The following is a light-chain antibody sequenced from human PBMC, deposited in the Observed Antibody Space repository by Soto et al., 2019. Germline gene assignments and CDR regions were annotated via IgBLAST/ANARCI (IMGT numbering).Light chain of an antibody. Sequence: EIVLTQSPATLSLSPGERATLSCRASQSVSNKVIWYQQKPGQAPRLLIYAASTRATGTPARFSGSGSGTDFTLTINSLEPEDFAVYYCQHRANWPLTFGGGTRWISN. CDR2: AAS. CDR1: QSVSNK. V-gene: IGKV3-11*01. CDR3: QHRANWPLT. J-gene: IGKJ4*01.